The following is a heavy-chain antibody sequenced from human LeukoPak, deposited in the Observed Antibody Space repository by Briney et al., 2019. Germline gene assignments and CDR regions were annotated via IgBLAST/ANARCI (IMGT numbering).Heavy chain of an antibody. V-gene: IGHV5-51*01. D-gene: IGHD2-15*01. CDR3: AREVVIAPRRGYAFDI. J-gene: IGHJ3*02. Sequence: GESLKISCEGSGYSFTNYWIGWVRQMPGKGLEWMGIIFPGDSYTRYSPSFQGQVTISADKSINTAYLQWSSLKTSDTAMYYCAREVVIAPRRGYAFDIWGQGTVVTVSS. CDR1: GYSFTNYW. CDR2: IFPGDSYT.